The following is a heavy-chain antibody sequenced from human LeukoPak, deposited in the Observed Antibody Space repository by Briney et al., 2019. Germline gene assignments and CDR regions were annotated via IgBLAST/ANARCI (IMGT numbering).Heavy chain of an antibody. CDR1: GFTFRNHW. Sequence: GGSLRLSCAVSGFTFRNHWMHWVRQAPGKGLVWVSRVNSDGSSTRYADSVKGRFTISRDNSKSTLYLQMNSLRAEDTAVYYCATCYGFCAPWGYWGQGTLVTVSS. V-gene: IGHV3-74*01. CDR2: VNSDGSST. CDR3: ATCYGFCAPWGY. D-gene: IGHD5-18*01. J-gene: IGHJ4*02.